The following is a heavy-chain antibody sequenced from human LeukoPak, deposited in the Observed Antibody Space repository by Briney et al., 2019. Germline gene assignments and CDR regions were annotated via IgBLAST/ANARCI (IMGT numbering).Heavy chain of an antibody. CDR1: GFTFSSYG. D-gene: IGHD3-10*01. CDR2: ISSTGSYM. J-gene: IGHJ6*03. Sequence: GGSLRLSCAASGFTFSSYGMNWVRQAPGKGLEWVASISSTGSYMYYADSGKGRFTISRDNAKNTLYLQMNSLRAEDTAVYYCASAITMVRGVMGYMDVWGKGTTVTVSS. V-gene: IGHV3-21*01. CDR3: ASAITMVRGVMGYMDV.